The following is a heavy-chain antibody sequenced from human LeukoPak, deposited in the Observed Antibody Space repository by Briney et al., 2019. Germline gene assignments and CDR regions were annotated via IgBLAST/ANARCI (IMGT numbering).Heavy chain of an antibody. V-gene: IGHV3-30*02. J-gene: IGHJ4*02. CDR3: ARILDSAWGELGY. CDR2: IRSDGSNK. Sequence: PGGSLRLSCAGSGFSFSSYSMHWVRQAPGKGLEWMAFIRSDGSNKYYADSVKGRFTISRDNSKNTLYLQMNSLRAADTAVYYCARILDSAWGELGYWGQGTLVTVSS. CDR1: GFSFSSYS. D-gene: IGHD6-19*01.